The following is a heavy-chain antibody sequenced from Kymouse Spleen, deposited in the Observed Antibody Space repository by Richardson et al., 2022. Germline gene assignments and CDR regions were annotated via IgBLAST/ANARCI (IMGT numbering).Heavy chain of an antibody. CDR2: INHSGST. CDR1: GGSFSGYY. J-gene: IGHJ6*02. D-gene: IGHD6-6*01. Sequence: QVQLQQWGAGLLKPSETLSLTCAVYGGSFSGYYWSWIRQPPGKGLEWIGEINHSGSTNYNPSLKSRVTISVDTSKNQFSLKLSSVTAADTAVYYCARGGQLGRGGMDVWGQGTTVTVSS. V-gene: IGHV4-34*01. CDR3: ARGGQLGRGGMDV.